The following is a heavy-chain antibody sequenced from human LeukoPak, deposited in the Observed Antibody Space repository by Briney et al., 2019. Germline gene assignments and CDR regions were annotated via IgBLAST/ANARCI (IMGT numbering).Heavy chain of an antibody. J-gene: IGHJ3*02. CDR1: GGSFSGYY. CDR2: INHSGST. CDR3: ASQYYDILTGYYTFAFDI. V-gene: IGHV4-34*01. Sequence: SETLSLTCAVYGGSFSGYYWSWIRQPPGKGLEWIGEINHSGSTNYNPSLKSRVTISVDTSKNQFSLKLSSVTAADTAVYYCASQYYDILTGYYTFAFDIWGQEAMVTVSS. D-gene: IGHD3-9*01.